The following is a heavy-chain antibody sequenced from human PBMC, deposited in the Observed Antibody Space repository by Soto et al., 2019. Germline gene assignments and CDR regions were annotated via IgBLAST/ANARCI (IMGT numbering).Heavy chain of an antibody. J-gene: IGHJ4*02. CDR3: AKGGPFSIAAAGTQ. CDR2: ISYDGSKK. Sequence: GGSLRLSCAASGFTFSSYGMHWVRQAPGKGLEWVAVISYDGSKKYYADSVKGRFTISRDNSKNTLYLQMNSLRVEDTAVCYCAKGGPFSIAAAGTQWGQGTLVTVSS. D-gene: IGHD6-13*01. V-gene: IGHV3-30*18. CDR1: GFTFSSYG.